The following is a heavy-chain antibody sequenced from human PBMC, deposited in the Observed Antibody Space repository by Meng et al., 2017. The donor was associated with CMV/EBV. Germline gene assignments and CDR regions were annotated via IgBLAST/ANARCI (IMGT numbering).Heavy chain of an antibody. CDR2: IIPILGIA. Sequence: SVKVSCKASGGTFSSYAISWVRQAPGQGLEWMGGIIPILGIANYAQKSQGRVTITADKSTITAYMELSSLRSEDTAVYYCARVPRVLRFLEWLSSSPDYYYYYGMDVWGQGTTVTVSS. CDR3: ARVPRVLRFLEWLSSSPDYYYYYGMDV. CDR1: GGTFSSYA. D-gene: IGHD3-3*01. J-gene: IGHJ6*02. V-gene: IGHV1-69*10.